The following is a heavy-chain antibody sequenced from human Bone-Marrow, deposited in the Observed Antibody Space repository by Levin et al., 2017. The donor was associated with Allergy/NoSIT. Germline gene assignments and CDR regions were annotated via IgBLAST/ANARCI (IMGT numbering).Heavy chain of an antibody. CDR1: GYTFTSYG. J-gene: IGHJ6*02. CDR3: ARMAEPGPRCIAARHFVRLFLVPGLRNGMDV. CDR2: ISAYNGNT. D-gene: IGHD6-6*01. Sequence: AASVKVSCKASGYTFTSYGISWVRQAPGQGLEWMGWISAYNGNTNYAQKLQGRVTMTTDTSTSTAYMELRSLRSDDTAVYYCARMAEPGPRCIAARHFVRLFLVPGLRNGMDVWGQGTTVTVSS. V-gene: IGHV1-18*01.